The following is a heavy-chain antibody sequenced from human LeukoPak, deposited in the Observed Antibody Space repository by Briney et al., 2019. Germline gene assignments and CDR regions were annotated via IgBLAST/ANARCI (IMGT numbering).Heavy chain of an antibody. J-gene: IGHJ4*02. V-gene: IGHV3-21*01. CDR2: ISSSSSYI. D-gene: IGHD1-26*01. CDR3: AREKRSRGAKPNDY. Sequence: GGSLRLSCVASGLTFSNAWMTWVRQAPGKGLEWVSSISSSSSYIYYADSVKGRFTISRDNAKNSLYLQMNSLRAEDTAVYYCAREKRSRGAKPNDYWGQGTLVTVSS. CDR1: GLTFSNAW.